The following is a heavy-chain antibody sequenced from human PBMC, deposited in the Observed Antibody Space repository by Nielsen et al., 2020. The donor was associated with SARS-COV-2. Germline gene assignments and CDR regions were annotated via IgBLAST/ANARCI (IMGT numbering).Heavy chain of an antibody. Sequence: GGSLRLSCAASGFTFSSYGMHWVRPAPGKGLEWVAVIWYDGSNKYYADSVKGRFTISRDNSKNTLYLQMNSLRAEDTAVYYCARDRSLRGTTRYFDYWGQGTLVTVSS. CDR1: GFTFSSYG. CDR3: ARDRSLRGTTRYFDY. CDR2: IWYDGSNK. V-gene: IGHV3-33*08. D-gene: IGHD1-1*01. J-gene: IGHJ4*02.